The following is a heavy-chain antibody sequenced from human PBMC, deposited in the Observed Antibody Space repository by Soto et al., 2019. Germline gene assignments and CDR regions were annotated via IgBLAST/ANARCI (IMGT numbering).Heavy chain of an antibody. CDR3: AKDKVVVASTLGWFDP. CDR1: GFTFSSYA. D-gene: IGHD2-15*01. Sequence: EVQLLESGGGLVQPGGSLRLSCAASGFTFSSYAMSWVRQAPGKGLEWVSAISGSGGSTYYADPVKGRFTISRDNSKNTLYLQMNSLRAEDTDVYYCAKDKVVVASTLGWFDPWGQGTMVTVSS. V-gene: IGHV3-23*01. CDR2: ISGSGGST. J-gene: IGHJ5*02.